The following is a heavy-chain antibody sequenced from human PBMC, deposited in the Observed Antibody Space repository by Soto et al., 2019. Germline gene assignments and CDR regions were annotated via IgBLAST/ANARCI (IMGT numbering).Heavy chain of an antibody. Sequence: SETRPRTGTASGGGIRSEGYYWTCILQHPGKGLEWIGYIYYSGSTYYNPSLKSRISMSVDTSKYQFSLRLSSVTAADTAVYYWARDGTATDYGMGVWGQGPTVTVAS. CDR2: IYYSGST. J-gene: IGHJ6*02. D-gene: IGHD1-7*01. CDR1: GGGIRSEGYY. CDR3: ARDGTATDYGMGV. V-gene: IGHV4-31*03.